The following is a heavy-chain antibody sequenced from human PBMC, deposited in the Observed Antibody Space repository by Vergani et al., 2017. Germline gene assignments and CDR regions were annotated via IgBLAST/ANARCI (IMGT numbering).Heavy chain of an antibody. Sequence: EVELVESGGGLVQPGGSLRLSCAASGFTFNEYWMHWARQVPGKGLVWVSGMNGDGDTISYADSGKGRFTISRDNAKNTLFLQMNSLRVEDTAVYYCARARKFRFGVVWENWFDPWGQGTLVTVSS. CDR3: ARARKFRFGVVWENWFDP. CDR2: MNGDGDTI. V-gene: IGHV3-74*01. J-gene: IGHJ5*02. D-gene: IGHD3-3*01. CDR1: GFTFNEYW.